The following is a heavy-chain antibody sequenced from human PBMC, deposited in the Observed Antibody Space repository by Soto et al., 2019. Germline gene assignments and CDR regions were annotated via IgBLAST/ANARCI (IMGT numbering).Heavy chain of an antibody. CDR3: ARAGDYNYYYYYYMDV. CDR2: ISSSSSYI. V-gene: IGHV3-21*01. Sequence: EVQLVEYGGGLVKPGGSLRLSCAASGFTFSSYSMNWVRQAPGKGLEWVSSISSSSSYIYYADSVKGRFTISRDNAKNSLYLQMNSLRAEDTAVYYCARAGDYNYYYYYYMDVWGKGTTVTVSS. CDR1: GFTFSSYS. D-gene: IGHD4-17*01. J-gene: IGHJ6*03.